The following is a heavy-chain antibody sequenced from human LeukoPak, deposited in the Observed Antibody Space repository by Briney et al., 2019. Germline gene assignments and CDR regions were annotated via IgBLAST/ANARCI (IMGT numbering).Heavy chain of an antibody. J-gene: IGHJ4*02. V-gene: IGHV5-51*01. CDR3: VRRSTYYDSTPYYFDY. CDR1: GYSLNSYW. Sequence: GESLKISCKGSGYSLNSYWIGWVRQMPGGGLEWMGLIYPGDSDTRFSPSFQGQVTLSVDKSIATAYVQWSSLKASDAAMYYCVRRSTYYDSTPYYFDYWGQGTLVTVSS. D-gene: IGHD3-22*01. CDR2: IYPGDSDT.